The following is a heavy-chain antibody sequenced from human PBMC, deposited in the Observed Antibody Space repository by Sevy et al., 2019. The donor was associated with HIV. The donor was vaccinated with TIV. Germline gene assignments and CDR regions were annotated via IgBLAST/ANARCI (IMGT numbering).Heavy chain of an antibody. D-gene: IGHD2-15*01. CDR2: INPNSGST. Sequence: PSVKVSCKASGYTFTGHYMHWVQQAPGQGLEWMGWINPNSGSTDYAQKFQGRVTLTRDTSISTAYLELSRLTSDDTAVYYCARVFPYCSGGSCYSPYDAFDIWGQGTMVTVSS. CDR3: ARVFPYCSGGSCYSPYDAFDI. CDR1: GYTFTGHY. J-gene: IGHJ3*02. V-gene: IGHV1-2*02.